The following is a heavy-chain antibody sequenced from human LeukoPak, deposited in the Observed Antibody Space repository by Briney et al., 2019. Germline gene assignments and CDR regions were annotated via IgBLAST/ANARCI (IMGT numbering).Heavy chain of an antibody. V-gene: IGHV4-34*01. Sequence: PSETLSLTCAVYGGSFSGYYWSWIRQPPGKGLEWIGEINHSGSTNYNPSLKSRVTISVDTSKSQFSLKLSSVTAADTAVYYCARGDIDWLFYPRTSFDYWGQGTLVTVSS. CDR2: INHSGST. D-gene: IGHD3/OR15-3a*01. CDR1: GGSFSGYY. J-gene: IGHJ4*02. CDR3: ARGDIDWLFYPRTSFDY.